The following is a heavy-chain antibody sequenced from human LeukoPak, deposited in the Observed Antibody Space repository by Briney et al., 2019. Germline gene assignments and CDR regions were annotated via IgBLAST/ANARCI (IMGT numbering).Heavy chain of an antibody. V-gene: IGHV4-38-2*02. Sequence: SETLSLTCTVSGYSISSGYYWGWIRQPPGKGLEWIGSIYHSGSTYYNPSLKSRVTISVDTSKNQFSLKLSSVTAADTAVYYCARGAPFRYYYYYMDVWGKGTTVTISS. CDR3: ARGAPFRYYYYYMDV. J-gene: IGHJ6*03. CDR1: GYSISSGYY. CDR2: IYHSGST.